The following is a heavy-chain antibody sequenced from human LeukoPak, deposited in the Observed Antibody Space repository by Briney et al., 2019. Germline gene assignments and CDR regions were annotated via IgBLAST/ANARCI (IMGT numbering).Heavy chain of an antibody. CDR3: ARLNSYGGNYFDY. J-gene: IGHJ4*02. V-gene: IGHV4-39*07. D-gene: IGHD4-23*01. CDR1: GGSISSSSYY. Sequence: PSETLSLTCTVSGGSISSSSYYWGWIRQPPGKGPEWIGSIYYSGSTYYNPSLKSPVTISVDTSKNQFSMKLSSVTAADTAVYYCARLNSYGGNYFDYWGQGTLVTVSS. CDR2: IYYSGST.